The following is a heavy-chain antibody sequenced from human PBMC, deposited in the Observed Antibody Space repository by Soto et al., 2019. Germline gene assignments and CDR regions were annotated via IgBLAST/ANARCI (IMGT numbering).Heavy chain of an antibody. V-gene: IGHV1-69*08. J-gene: IGHJ4*02. D-gene: IGHD2-21*01. Sequence: QVQLVQSGAEVKKPGSSVKVSCKASGGTFSSYTISWVRQAPGQGLEWMGRIIPILGIANYAQKFQGRVTITADKSTSTAYMELSSLRSEDTAVYYCARDHCGSNRRDYWGQGTLVTVSS. CDR2: IIPILGIA. CDR1: GGTFSSYT. CDR3: ARDHCGSNRRDY.